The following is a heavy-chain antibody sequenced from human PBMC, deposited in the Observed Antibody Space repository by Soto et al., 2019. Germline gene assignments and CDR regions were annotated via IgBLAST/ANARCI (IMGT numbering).Heavy chain of an antibody. CDR2: IHYNGNT. CDR1: GDSISAYS. CDR3: AREGNLGRWLQPLDF. V-gene: IGHV4-59*01. Sequence: SETLSLTCTVSGDSISAYSWSWVRQPPGKGLEWIGNIHYNGNTKYNPSLKSRVTMLVDTSKNQFSLKLISVTAADTAKYFCAREGNLGRWLQPLDFWGQGTLVTVS. D-gene: IGHD5-12*01. J-gene: IGHJ4*02.